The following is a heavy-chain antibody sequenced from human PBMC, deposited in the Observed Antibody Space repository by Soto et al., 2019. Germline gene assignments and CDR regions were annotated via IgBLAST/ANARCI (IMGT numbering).Heavy chain of an antibody. D-gene: IGHD3-9*01. Sequence: SVKVSCKASGGTFSSYAISWVRQAPGQGLEWMGGIIPIFGTANYAQKFQGRVTITADESTSTAYMELSSLRSEDTAVYYCARETTPYYDILTGYYRFDYWGQGTLVTVSS. V-gene: IGHV1-69*13. J-gene: IGHJ4*02. CDR1: GGTFSSYA. CDR2: IIPIFGTA. CDR3: ARETTPYYDILTGYYRFDY.